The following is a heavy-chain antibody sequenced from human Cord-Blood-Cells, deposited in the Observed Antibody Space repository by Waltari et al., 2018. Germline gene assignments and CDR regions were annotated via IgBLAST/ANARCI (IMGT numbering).Heavy chain of an antibody. D-gene: IGHD1-26*01. CDR2: FDPEDGET. V-gene: IGHV1-24*01. CDR3: ATELGGSGSFDY. CDR1: GYTHTELS. Sequence: QVQPVPSVAEVKKPGASVTGYWKVAGYTHTELSMHLVRQAPGKGLEWMGGFDPEDGETIYAQKCQGRVTMTEDTSTDTAYMELSSLRSEDTAVYYCATELGGSGSFDYWGQGTLVTVSS. J-gene: IGHJ4*02.